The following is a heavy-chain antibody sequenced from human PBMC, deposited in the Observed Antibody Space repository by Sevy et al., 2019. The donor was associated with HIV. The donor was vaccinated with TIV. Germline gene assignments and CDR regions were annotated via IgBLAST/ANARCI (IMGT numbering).Heavy chain of an antibody. CDR1: GVSISSYY. Sequence: SETLSLTCTVSGVSISSYYWSWIRQPPGKGLEWIGYVHHSGNTEYNPSLKSRVTISVDTSKNQLSLKVTSVTAADTAVYYCARSTYYYYYMDVWGKGATVTVSS. J-gene: IGHJ6*03. V-gene: IGHV4-59*01. CDR3: ARSTYYYYYMDV. CDR2: VHHSGNT.